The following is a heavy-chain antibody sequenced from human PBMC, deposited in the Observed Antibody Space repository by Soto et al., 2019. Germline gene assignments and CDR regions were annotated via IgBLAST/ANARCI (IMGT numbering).Heavy chain of an antibody. J-gene: IGHJ4*02. V-gene: IGHV3-66*04. CDR2: VYSGGST. Sequence: EVQLVESGGGLVQPVGSLRLSCAASGFTVSSNYVSCVRQAPGKGLEWVSVVYSGGSTYYADSVKGRFTSSRDNSKNTLYLQMNSLRAEDTAVYYCAGHSHKDYWGQGTLVTVSS. CDR3: AGHSHKDY. CDR1: GFTVSSNY.